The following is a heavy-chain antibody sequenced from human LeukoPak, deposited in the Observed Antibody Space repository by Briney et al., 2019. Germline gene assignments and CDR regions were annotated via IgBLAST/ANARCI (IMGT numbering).Heavy chain of an antibody. Sequence: ASVTVSCKAYGGTLSSSAIRWVRQAHGQGLEWMEGIIPIFGTANYAQKFQGRVTITADKSTSTAYMELSSLRSEDTAVYYCARDDTSGFDYWGQGTLVTVSS. CDR3: ARDDTSGFDY. CDR2: IIPIFGTA. V-gene: IGHV1-69*06. J-gene: IGHJ4*02. CDR1: GGTLSSSA. D-gene: IGHD6-19*01.